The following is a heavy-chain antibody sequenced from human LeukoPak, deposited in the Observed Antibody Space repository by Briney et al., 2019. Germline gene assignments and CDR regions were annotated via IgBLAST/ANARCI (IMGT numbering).Heavy chain of an antibody. Sequence: SETLSLTCTVSGGSISSYYWSWIRQPPGKGLEWIGYIYYSGSTNYNPSLKSRVTISVDTSKNQFSLKLSSVTAADTAVYYCASLNPDLGCFDYWGQGTLVTVSS. CDR3: ASLNPDLGCFDY. D-gene: IGHD7-27*01. J-gene: IGHJ4*02. CDR1: GGSISSYY. CDR2: IYYSGST. V-gene: IGHV4-59*08.